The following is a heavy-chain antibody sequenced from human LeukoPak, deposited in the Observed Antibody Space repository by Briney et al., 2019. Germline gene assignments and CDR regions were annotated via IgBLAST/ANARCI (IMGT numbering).Heavy chain of an antibody. V-gene: IGHV3-7*01. CDR3: ARDRGNGWYRADAFDI. J-gene: IGHJ3*02. CDR1: GFTFSSYW. Sequence: GGSLRLSCAASGFTFSSYWMSWVRQAPGKGLEWVANIKQDGSEKYYVDSVKGRFTISRDNAKNSLYLQMNSLRAEDTAVYYCARDRGNGWYRADAFDIWGQGTMVTVSS. D-gene: IGHD6-19*01. CDR2: IKQDGSEK.